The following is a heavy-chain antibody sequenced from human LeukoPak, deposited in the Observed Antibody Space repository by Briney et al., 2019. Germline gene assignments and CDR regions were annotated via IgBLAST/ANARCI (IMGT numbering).Heavy chain of an antibody. D-gene: IGHD5-18*01. V-gene: IGHV3-9*01. CDR3: AKDIGRVDTASTYMDV. CDR2: ISWNSFTI. J-gene: IGHJ6*03. CDR1: GFTLDDYA. Sequence: GGSLRLSCAASGFTLDDYAMHWVRQAPGKGLEWVSGISWNSFTIGYADSVKGRFTISRDNAENSLYLQMNSLRVEDTALYYCAKDIGRVDTASTYMDVWGKGTTVTISS.